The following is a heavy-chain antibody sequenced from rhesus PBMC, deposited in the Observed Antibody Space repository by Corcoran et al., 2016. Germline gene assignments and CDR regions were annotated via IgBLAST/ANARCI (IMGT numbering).Heavy chain of an antibody. V-gene: IGHV4-99*01. D-gene: IGHD4-29*01. J-gene: IGHJ4*01. CDR3: ARWAVATFDY. CDR1: GHSISRGYS. CDR2: ISGRSRSP. Sequence: QVQLQESGPGLVKPSETLSLTCAVPGHSISRGYSWGCFRQPPGKGLEYIWYISGRSRSPYYNPSLKSRVTISKDPSKNQFSLKLSSVTAADTAVYYCARWAVATFDYWGQGVLVTVSS.